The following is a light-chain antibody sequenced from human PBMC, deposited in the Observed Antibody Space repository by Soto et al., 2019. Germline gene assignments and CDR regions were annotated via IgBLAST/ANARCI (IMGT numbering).Light chain of an antibody. V-gene: IGLV2-14*03. J-gene: IGLJ1*01. Sequence: QSALTQPASVSGSPGQSITISCTGTSSDVGGNKYVSWYQHYPGKAPKLMICDVSNRPSGVSNRFSGSKSGNTASLTISGLQAEDAADYYCSAFTGTTYVFGTGTKLTVL. CDR1: SSDVGGNKY. CDR2: DVS. CDR3: SAFTGTTYV.